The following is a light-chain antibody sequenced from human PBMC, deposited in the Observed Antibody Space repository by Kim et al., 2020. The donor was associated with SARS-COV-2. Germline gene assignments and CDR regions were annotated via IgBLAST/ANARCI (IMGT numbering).Light chain of an antibody. V-gene: IGLV4-69*01. CDR3: QTWDTGIHV. CDR1: SGHSRNA. Sequence: QAVVTQSPSASASLGASVKLTCTLSSGHSRNAIAWHQQQPERDPRYLMKLNSDGSHTKGDGIPDRFSGSSSGAERYLTISSLQSEDEADYYCQTWDTGIHVFGGGTQLTVL. J-gene: IGLJ3*02. CDR2: LNSDGSH.